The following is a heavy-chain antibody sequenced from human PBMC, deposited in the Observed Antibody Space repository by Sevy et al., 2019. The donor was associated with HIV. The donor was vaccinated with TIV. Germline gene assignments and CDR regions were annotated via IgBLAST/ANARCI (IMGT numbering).Heavy chain of an antibody. J-gene: IGHJ4*02. D-gene: IGHD6-13*01. CDR1: EFAFNIHN. V-gene: IGHV3-21*01. CDR2: ISTSSNNI. Sequence: GGSLRLSCVASEFAFNIHNMSWVRQAPGKGLEWVSSISTSSNNIYYADSVEGRFTISRDNAKNSMYLQMNSLRAEDTAVYYCARTFSFSWYDYWGQGTLVTVSS. CDR3: ARTFSFSWYDY.